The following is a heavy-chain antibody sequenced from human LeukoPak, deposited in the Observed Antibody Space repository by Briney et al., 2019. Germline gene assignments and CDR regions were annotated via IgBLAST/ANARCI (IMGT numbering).Heavy chain of an antibody. CDR2: TSYDGSNK. Sequence: GGSLRLSCAASGFTFSTYGMHWVRQAPGKGLEWLAATSYDGSNKYYADSVKGRFTISRDNSKSTLYLQMNSLRAEDTAVYYCAKDLLYYYGSGSPVQDYWGQGTLVTVSS. D-gene: IGHD3-10*01. CDR1: GFTFSTYG. J-gene: IGHJ4*02. CDR3: AKDLLYYYGSGSPVQDY. V-gene: IGHV3-30-3*01.